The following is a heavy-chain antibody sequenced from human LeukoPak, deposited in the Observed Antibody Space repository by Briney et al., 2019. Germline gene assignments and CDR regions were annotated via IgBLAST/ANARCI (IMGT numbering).Heavy chain of an antibody. CDR3: AKAGSYYGDYFDY. CDR1: GFTFSSYA. Sequence: GGSLRLSCAASGFTFSSYAMSWVRQAPGKGLEWVSSISGSGGSTYYADSVKGRFTISRDNSKNTLYLQMNSLRAEDTAVYYCAKAGSYYGDYFDYWGQGTLVTVSS. CDR2: ISGSGGST. D-gene: IGHD1-26*01. V-gene: IGHV3-23*01. J-gene: IGHJ4*02.